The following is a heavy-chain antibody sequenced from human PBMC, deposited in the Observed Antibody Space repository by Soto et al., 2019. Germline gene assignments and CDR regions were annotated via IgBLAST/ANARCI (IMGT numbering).Heavy chain of an antibody. CDR2: ISGSGGST. Sequence: EVQLLESGGGLVQPGGSLRLSCAASGFTFSSYAMSWVRQAPGKGLEWVSAISGSGGSTYYADSVKGRFTISRDNSKNTLYLQMNSLRAEDTAVYYCASGWFGGYYFDYWGRGALVTVSS. D-gene: IGHD3-10*01. J-gene: IGHJ4*02. CDR3: ASGWFGGYYFDY. V-gene: IGHV3-23*01. CDR1: GFTFSSYA.